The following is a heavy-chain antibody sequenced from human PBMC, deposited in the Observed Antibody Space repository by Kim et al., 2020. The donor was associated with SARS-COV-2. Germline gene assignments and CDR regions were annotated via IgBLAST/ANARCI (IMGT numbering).Heavy chain of an antibody. D-gene: IGHD3-16*01. CDR1: GFTFRNYA. CDR3: ARELGDNWFDP. CDR2: LWYDGSNE. J-gene: IGHJ5*02. Sequence: GGSLRLSCVASGFTFRNYAMHWVRQAPGKGLEWVAVLWYDGSNECYADSVKGRFTISRDISKNTLYLQMKNLRVDDTAVYYCARELGDNWFDPWGQGTLVTVSS. V-gene: IGHV3-33*01.